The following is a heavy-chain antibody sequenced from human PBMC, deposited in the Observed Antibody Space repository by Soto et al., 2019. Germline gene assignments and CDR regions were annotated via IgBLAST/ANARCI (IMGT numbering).Heavy chain of an antibody. CDR3: ARAPEGYFDY. V-gene: IGHV4-31*03. Sequence: SETLSLTCTVSGGSISSGGYYWSWIRQHPGKGLEWIGYIYYSGSTYYNPSLKSRVTISVDTSKDQFSLKLSSVTVADTAVYYCARAPEGYFDYWGQGTLVTVSS. CDR1: GGSISSGGYY. CDR2: IYYSGST. J-gene: IGHJ4*02.